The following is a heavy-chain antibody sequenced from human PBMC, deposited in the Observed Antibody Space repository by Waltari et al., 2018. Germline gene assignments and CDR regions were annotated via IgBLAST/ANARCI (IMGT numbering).Heavy chain of an antibody. J-gene: IGHJ1*01. CDR3: GRIAFGDEGGYFQY. V-gene: IGHV4-39*01. CDR1: GGSISTNYN. D-gene: IGHD4-17*01. Sequence: QLQLQESGPGLVKPSETLSLTCSVSGGSISTNYNWGWIRQPPGKGLEWMGNMQYRGGTFYNPSLESRVTISLDTWKNQFSLRLSSVGAADMAVYFCGRIAFGDEGGYFQYWGQGTLVTVSS. CDR2: MQYRGGT.